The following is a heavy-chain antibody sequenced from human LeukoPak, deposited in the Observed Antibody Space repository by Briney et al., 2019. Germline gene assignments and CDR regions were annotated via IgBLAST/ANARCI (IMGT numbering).Heavy chain of an antibody. CDR3: ARRGSSGYYYESALDY. Sequence: GGSLRLSCAASGFTVSSNYMSWVRQAPGKGLEWVSVIYSGGSTYYADSVKGRFTISRDNSKNTLYLQMNSLRAEDTAVYYCARRGSSGYYYESALDYWGQGTLVTVSS. D-gene: IGHD3-22*01. CDR2: IYSGGST. J-gene: IGHJ4*02. CDR1: GFTVSSNY. V-gene: IGHV3-66*01.